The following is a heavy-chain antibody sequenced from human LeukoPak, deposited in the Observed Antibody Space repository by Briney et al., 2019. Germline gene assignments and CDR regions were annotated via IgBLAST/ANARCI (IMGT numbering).Heavy chain of an antibody. V-gene: IGHV3-9*01. Sequence: GRSLRLSCAASGFTFDDYAMHWVRQAPGKGLEWVSGISWNSGSIGYADSVKGRFTTSRDNAKNSLYLQMNSLRAEDTALYYCAKGNVVVVAATAFDIWGQGTMVTVSS. CDR3: AKGNVVVVAATAFDI. CDR1: GFTFDDYA. CDR2: ISWNSGSI. J-gene: IGHJ3*02. D-gene: IGHD2-15*01.